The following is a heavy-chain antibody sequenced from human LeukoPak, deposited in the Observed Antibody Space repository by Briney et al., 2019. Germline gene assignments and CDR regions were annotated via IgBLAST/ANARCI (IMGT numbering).Heavy chain of an antibody. Sequence: GASVKVSCKASGGTFSSYAISWVRQAPGQGLEWMGGIIPIFGTANYAQKFQGRVTITADESTSTAYMELSSLRSEDTAVYYCARDRISSSRYGGDWFDPWGQGTLVTVSS. V-gene: IGHV1-69*01. CDR2: IIPIFGTA. CDR3: ARDRISSSRYGGDWFDP. D-gene: IGHD6-13*01. CDR1: GGTFSSYA. J-gene: IGHJ5*02.